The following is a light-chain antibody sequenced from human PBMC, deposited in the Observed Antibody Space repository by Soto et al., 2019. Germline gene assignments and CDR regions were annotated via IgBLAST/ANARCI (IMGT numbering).Light chain of an antibody. V-gene: IGKV2-30*01. CDR1: QSLVNSDGNTY. CDR2: KLS. Sequence: DVVMTQSPLSLPVTLGQPASISCRSDQSLVNSDGNTYLSWFQQRPGQSARRLINKLSNRDSGVPDSFRGSGADTDFTPKLSRVEGEDVGVYHCRQATHWPPTFSQGTKVEIK. J-gene: IGKJ1*01. CDR3: RQATHWPPT.